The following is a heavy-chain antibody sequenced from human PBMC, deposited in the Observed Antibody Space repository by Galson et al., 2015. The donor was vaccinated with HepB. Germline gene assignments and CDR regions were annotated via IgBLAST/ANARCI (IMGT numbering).Heavy chain of an antibody. CDR1: GYTFTSYG. Sequence: SVKVSCKASGYTFTSYGISWVRLAPGQGLEWMGWISAYNGNTNYAQKLQGRVTMTTDTSTSTAYMELRSLRSDDTAVYYCAGESRFLEWSEKNFDYWGQGTLVTVSS. J-gene: IGHJ4*02. CDR2: ISAYNGNT. D-gene: IGHD3-3*01. V-gene: IGHV1-18*01. CDR3: AGESRFLEWSEKNFDY.